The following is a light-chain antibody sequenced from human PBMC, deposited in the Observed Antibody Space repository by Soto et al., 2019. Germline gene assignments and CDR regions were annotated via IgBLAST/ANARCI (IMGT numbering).Light chain of an antibody. V-gene: IGKV3-20*01. CDR2: GAS. CDR3: QQYNNWPPVL. CDR1: QSVNSNF. Sequence: DIVLTQSPGPLSLSPGDRATLSCRSSQSVNSNFLAWYQQQPGQAPRLLIYGASSRATGIPDTFSGSGSGTDFTLTISRLEPEDFAVYYCQQYNNWPPVLLGGGTKVDIK. J-gene: IGKJ4*01.